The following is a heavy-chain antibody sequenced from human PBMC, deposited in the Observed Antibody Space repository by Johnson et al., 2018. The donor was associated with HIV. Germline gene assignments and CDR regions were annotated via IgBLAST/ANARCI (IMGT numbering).Heavy chain of an antibody. CDR3: AKDMGAYQLLYAFDI. D-gene: IGHD2-2*02. V-gene: IGHV3-11*04. J-gene: IGHJ3*02. Sequence: QMQLVESGGGLVKPGGSLRLSCAASGFSFSDYYMSWIRQAPGKGLEWVSYISSSGSTIYYADSVKGRFTISRDNAKNSLYLQMNSLRAEDTAVYYCAKDMGAYQLLYAFDIWGQGTMVTVSS. CDR2: ISSSGSTI. CDR1: GFSFSDYY.